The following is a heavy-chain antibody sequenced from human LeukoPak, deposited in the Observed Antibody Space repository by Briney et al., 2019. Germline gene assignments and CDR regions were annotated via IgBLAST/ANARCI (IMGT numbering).Heavy chain of an antibody. CDR3: ARGLNTVTQIMTY. CDR2: LYSDGTT. Sequence: GGSLRLSCAASGFPVSSNFMSWVRQAPGKGREWVSILYSDGTTYYADSVKGRFSISRDNSKNTLYLQMNNLRTEDTAIYYCARGLNTVTQIMTYWGQGTLVTVSS. D-gene: IGHD4-17*01. V-gene: IGHV3-66*02. J-gene: IGHJ4*02. CDR1: GFPVSSNF.